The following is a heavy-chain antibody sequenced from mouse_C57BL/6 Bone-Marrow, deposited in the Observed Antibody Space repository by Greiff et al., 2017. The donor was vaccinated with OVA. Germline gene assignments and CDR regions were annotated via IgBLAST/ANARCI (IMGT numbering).Heavy chain of an antibody. CDR1: GYTFTSYW. D-gene: IGHD1-1*01. Sequence: QVQLQQPGAELVKPGASVKLSCKASGYTFTSYWMHWVKQRPGRGREWIGRIDPNSGGTKYNEKFKSKATLTVDKPSSTAYMQLSSLTSEDSAVYYCARDYYGSSYGAMDYWGQGTSVTVSS. CDR3: ARDYYGSSYGAMDY. V-gene: IGHV1-72*01. J-gene: IGHJ4*01. CDR2: IDPNSGGT.